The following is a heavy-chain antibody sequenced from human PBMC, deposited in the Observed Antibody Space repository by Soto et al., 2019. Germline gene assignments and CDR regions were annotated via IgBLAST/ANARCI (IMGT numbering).Heavy chain of an antibody. CDR3: ARGTGYYDSSGVPGGDFDY. D-gene: IGHD3-22*01. J-gene: IGHJ4*02. CDR1: GFTVSSYD. V-gene: IGHV3-13*01. Sequence: GGSLRLSCAASGFTVSSYDMHWVRQATGKGLEWVSAIGTAGDTYYPGSVKGRFTISRENAKNSLYLQMNSLRAGDTAVYYCARGTGYYDSSGVPGGDFDYWGQGTLVTVSS. CDR2: IGTAGDT.